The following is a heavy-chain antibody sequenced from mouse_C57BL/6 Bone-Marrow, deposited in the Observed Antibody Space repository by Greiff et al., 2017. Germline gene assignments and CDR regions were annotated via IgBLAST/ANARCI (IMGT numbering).Heavy chain of an antibody. CDR3: ARAPNYYGSSYHVLAFDY. Sequence: EVKLVESEGGLVQPGSSMKLSCTASGFTFSDYYMAWVRQVPEKGLEWVANINYDGSSTYYLDSLKSRFIISRDNAKNILYLQMSSLKSEDTATYYCARAPNYYGSSYHVLAFDYWGQGTTLTVSS. CDR2: INYDGSST. D-gene: IGHD1-1*01. CDR1: GFTFSDYY. J-gene: IGHJ2*01. V-gene: IGHV5-16*01.